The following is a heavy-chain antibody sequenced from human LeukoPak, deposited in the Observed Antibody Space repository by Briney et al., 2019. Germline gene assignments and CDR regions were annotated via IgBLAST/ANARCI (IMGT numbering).Heavy chain of an antibody. J-gene: IGHJ4*02. CDR1: GSTFRTNR. V-gene: IGHV3-21*01. D-gene: IGHD1-26*01. CDR2: ISSSSSYI. CDR3: ARGQSGSYVY. Sequence: GGPLKLPGQALGSTFRTNRRNWFGQAPGKGWEGVSSISSSSSYIHYADSVKGRFTISRDNAKNSLYLQMNSLRAEDTAVYYCARGQSGSYVYWGQGTLVTVSS.